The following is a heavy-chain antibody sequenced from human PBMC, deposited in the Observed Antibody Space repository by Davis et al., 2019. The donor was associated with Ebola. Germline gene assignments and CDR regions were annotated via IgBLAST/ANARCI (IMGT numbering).Heavy chain of an antibody. J-gene: IGHJ4*02. CDR2: IHHSGGT. Sequence: SETLSLTCTVSGGSISKGDYSWSWIRPPPGKGLEWIGYIHHSGGTYYNPSPKSRLTISVDTSKNQFSLRLNSVTAADTATYYCARDDLTGIMDSWGQGTLVTVSS. CDR3: ARDDLTGIMDS. V-gene: IGHV4-30-4*08. D-gene: IGHD2-8*02. CDR1: GGSISKGDYS.